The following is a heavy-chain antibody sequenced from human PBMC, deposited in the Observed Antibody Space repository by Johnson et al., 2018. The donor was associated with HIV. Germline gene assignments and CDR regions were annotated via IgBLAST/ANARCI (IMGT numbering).Heavy chain of an antibody. J-gene: IGHJ3*02. V-gene: IGHV3-30*04. CDR1: GFTFRRYA. D-gene: IGHD6-6*01. CDR3: ARESELLSSSDAFDI. CDR2: ISYDGRNK. Sequence: QVQLVESGGGVVRPGGSLRLSCAASGFTFRRYAMHWVRQAPGKGLAGVAVISYDGRNKYYADSVQGRSPISRDNSKNTLYRQMNSLRAEDTAVYYCARESELLSSSDAFDIWGQGTMVTVSS.